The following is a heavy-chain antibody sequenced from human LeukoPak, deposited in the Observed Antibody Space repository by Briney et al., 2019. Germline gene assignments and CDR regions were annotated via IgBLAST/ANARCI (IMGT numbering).Heavy chain of an antibody. Sequence: PGGSLRLSCAASGFTFSSYAMSWVRQAPGKGLEWVSAISGSGGSTYYADSVKGRFTISRDNSKNTLYLQMNSLRAEDTAVYYCAKALLPWFGELLVDYWGQGTLVTVSS. CDR1: GFTFSSYA. D-gene: IGHD3-10*01. V-gene: IGHV3-23*01. CDR2: ISGSGGST. J-gene: IGHJ4*02. CDR3: AKALLPWFGELLVDY.